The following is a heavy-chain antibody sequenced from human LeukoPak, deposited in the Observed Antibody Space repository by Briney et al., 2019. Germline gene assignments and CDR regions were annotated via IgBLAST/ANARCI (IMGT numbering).Heavy chain of an antibody. D-gene: IGHD3-10*01. J-gene: IGHJ4*02. CDR1: GGTFSSYA. CDR3: ARGPIYGSGSYPSFDY. Sequence: SGKVSCKASGGTFSSYAISWVRPAPGQGLEWMGGIIPSFCTANYAQKFQGRVTITADESTSIAYMELSSLRSEDTAVYYCARGPIYGSGSYPSFDYWGQGTLVTSSP. CDR2: IIPSFCTA. V-gene: IGHV1-69*13.